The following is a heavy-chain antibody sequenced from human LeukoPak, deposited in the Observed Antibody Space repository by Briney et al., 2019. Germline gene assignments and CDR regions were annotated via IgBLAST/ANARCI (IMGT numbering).Heavy chain of an antibody. Sequence: SEALSLTCTVSGYSISSYYWDLIPQPPGKGLEGVGYGHYTGSTNYNPSLKSRVTFSVDTSKNQFSLKLTSVTAADTAVYYCARWGETSALRVHAFDIWGQGTMVTVSS. J-gene: IGHJ3*02. V-gene: IGHV4-59*01. CDR2: GHYTGST. CDR3: ARWGETSALRVHAFDI. CDR1: GYSISSYY. D-gene: IGHD3-10*01.